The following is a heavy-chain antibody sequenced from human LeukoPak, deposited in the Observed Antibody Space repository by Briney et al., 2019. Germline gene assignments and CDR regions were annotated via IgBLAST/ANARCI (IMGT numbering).Heavy chain of an antibody. CDR2: ISGSGGST. D-gene: IGHD3-10*01. Sequence: GGSLRLSCAASGFTFSSYAMSWVRQAPGKGLEWVSAISGSGGSTYYADSVKGRFTISRDNSKNTLYLQMNSLRAEDTAVYCCAKGVVVRGYYFDYWGQGTLVTVSS. CDR1: GFTFSSYA. J-gene: IGHJ4*02. V-gene: IGHV3-23*01. CDR3: AKGVVVRGYYFDY.